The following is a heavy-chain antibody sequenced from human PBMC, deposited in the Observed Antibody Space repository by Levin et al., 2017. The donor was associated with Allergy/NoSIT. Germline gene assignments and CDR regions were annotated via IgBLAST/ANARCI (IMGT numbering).Heavy chain of an antibody. CDR3: ARYYGSGSGVNTFDL. CDR1: GYTFTTYY. D-gene: IGHD3-10*01. J-gene: IGHJ3*01. V-gene: IGHV1-46*01. CDR2: LNPTDGTT. Sequence: GESLKISCKTSGYTFTTYYIHWLRRAPGQGLEWMGILNPTDGTTSYAQSFQGRLSMTRDTSTSTVYMELSSLRSDDTAVYYCARYYGSGSGVNTFDLWGQGTVVTVSP.